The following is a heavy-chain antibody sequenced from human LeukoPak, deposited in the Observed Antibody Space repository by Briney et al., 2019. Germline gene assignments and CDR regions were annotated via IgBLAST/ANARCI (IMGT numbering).Heavy chain of an antibody. CDR1: GGSISSYY. V-gene: IGHV4-4*07. CDR3: ARDGIVGASGGDAFDI. Sequence: ETLSLTCTVSGGSISSYYWSWIRQPAGKGLEWIGRIYTSGSTNYNPSLKSRVTMSVDTSKNQFSLKLSSVTAADTAVYYCARDGIVGASGGDAFDIWGQGTMVTVSS. D-gene: IGHD1-26*01. CDR2: IYTSGST. J-gene: IGHJ3*02.